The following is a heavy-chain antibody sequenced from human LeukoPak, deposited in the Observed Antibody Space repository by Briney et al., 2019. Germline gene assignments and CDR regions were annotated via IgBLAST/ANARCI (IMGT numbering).Heavy chain of an antibody. CDR3: PSPGGEH. J-gene: IGHJ4*02. V-gene: IGHV1-24*01. CDR2: FDPEDGET. CDR1: GYTLTELS. D-gene: IGHD3-16*01. Sequence: ASVKVSCKVSGYTLTELSMHWVRQAPGKGRAWMGGFDPEDGETIYAQKFQGRVTMTEDTSTDTADMELSSLRPEDTAVYYCPSPGGEHWGQGTLVTVSS.